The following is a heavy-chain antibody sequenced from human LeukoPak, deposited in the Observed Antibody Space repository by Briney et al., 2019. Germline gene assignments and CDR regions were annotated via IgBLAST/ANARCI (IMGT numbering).Heavy chain of an antibody. Sequence: GASVKVSCKASEYIFITDYIQWVRQAPGQGLEWMGTINPSGASATYAQNFQGRVTMTRDTSTSTVYMELSSLTSEDTAVYYCARDFLPGAGTFDYWGQGTLVTVSS. CDR2: INPSGASA. CDR1: EYIFITDY. V-gene: IGHV1-46*01. CDR3: ARDFLPGAGTFDY. D-gene: IGHD3-3*01. J-gene: IGHJ4*02.